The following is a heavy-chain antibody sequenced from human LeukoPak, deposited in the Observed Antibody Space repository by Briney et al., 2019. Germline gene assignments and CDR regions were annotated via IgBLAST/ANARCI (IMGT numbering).Heavy chain of an antibody. J-gene: IGHJ3*02. CDR3: ARVGKGSDAFVI. D-gene: IGHD3-10*01. CDR2: ISSSSYI. CDR1: GFTFSSYS. Sequence: GGSLRLSCAASGFTFSSYSMNWVRQAPGKGLEWVSSISSSSYIYYADSVKGRFTISRDNAKNSLYLQMNSLRAEDTAVYYCARVGKGSDAFVIWGQGTMVTVSS. V-gene: IGHV3-21*01.